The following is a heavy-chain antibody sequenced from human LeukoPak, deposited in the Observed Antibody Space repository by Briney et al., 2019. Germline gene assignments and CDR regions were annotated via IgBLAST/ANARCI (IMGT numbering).Heavy chain of an antibody. CDR3: ARGGPNSSGWTLDY. V-gene: IGHV1-46*01. Sequence: ASVKVSCKTSGYTFTSYYIHWVRRAPGQGLEWVGIINPRGGSTTYGQKFQGRVTMTRDTSTSTVYMELSSLRSEDTAVFFCARGGPNSSGWTLDYWGQGTLVTVSS. D-gene: IGHD6-19*01. CDR2: INPRGGST. J-gene: IGHJ4*02. CDR1: GYTFTSYY.